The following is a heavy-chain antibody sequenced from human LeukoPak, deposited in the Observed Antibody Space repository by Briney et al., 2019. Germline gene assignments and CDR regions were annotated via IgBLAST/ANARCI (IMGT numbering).Heavy chain of an antibody. CDR1: GFTFSDYY. J-gene: IGHJ2*01. V-gene: IGHV3-11*04. CDR2: ISKSGTTI. Sequence: GGSLRLSCEVSGFTFSDYYMSWIRQAPGKGLEWVSYISKSGTTINYADSVKGRFIISRENANAKNSLHLQMNGLRAEDTAVYYCVRMDTPIITGWHFDVWGRGSLVTVSS. D-gene: IGHD1-14*01. CDR3: VRMDTPIITGWHFDV.